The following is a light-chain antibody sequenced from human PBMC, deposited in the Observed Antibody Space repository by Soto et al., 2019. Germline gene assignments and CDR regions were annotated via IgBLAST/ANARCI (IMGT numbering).Light chain of an antibody. Sequence: EIVMTQSPATLSVSPGERATLSCRASQSVSSNLAWYQQKPGQAPRLLIYGASTRPTAIPARFSGSGSGTEFTRTISSLQPEDFAVYYCQQYNNWPPLTFGGGTKVQIK. CDR1: QSVSSN. V-gene: IGKV3-15*01. CDR3: QQYNNWPPLT. J-gene: IGKJ4*01. CDR2: GAS.